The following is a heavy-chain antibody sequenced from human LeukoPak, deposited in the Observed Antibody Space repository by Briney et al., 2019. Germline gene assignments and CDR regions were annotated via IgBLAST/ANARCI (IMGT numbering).Heavy chain of an antibody. J-gene: IGHJ4*02. Sequence: GGSLRLSCAASGFTFSSYAMNWVRQAPGKGLEWVSGISGSGDSTYYADSVKGRLTISRDNFKNTLYLQMNSLRAEDTALYYCAKREGYGSIDYWGQGTLVAVSS. CDR1: GFTFSSYA. CDR3: AKREGYGSIDY. V-gene: IGHV3-23*01. CDR2: ISGSGDST. D-gene: IGHD5-18*01.